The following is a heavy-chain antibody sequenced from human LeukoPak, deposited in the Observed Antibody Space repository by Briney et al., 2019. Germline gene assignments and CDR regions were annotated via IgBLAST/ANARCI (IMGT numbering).Heavy chain of an antibody. CDR3: ARAMPYFYGSIAVPGTIDY. V-gene: IGHV4-34*01. CDR1: GETFIHNF. CDR2: INHSGST. Sequence: PSETLSLTCAVYGETFIHNFWTWIRQPPGKGLEWIGQINHSGSTYYNPSLKSRVTILVDTSKNQFSLKPTSVTAADTAVYYCARAMPYFYGSIAVPGTIDYWGQGILVTVSS. D-gene: IGHD6-19*01. J-gene: IGHJ4*02.